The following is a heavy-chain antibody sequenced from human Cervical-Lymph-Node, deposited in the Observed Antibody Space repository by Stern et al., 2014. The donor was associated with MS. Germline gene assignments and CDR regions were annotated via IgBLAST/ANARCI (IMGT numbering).Heavy chain of an antibody. CDR3: ARDSLHVGAFDI. CDR1: GSTFSSYN. CDR2: ISSGRKTI. V-gene: IGHV3-48*02. D-gene: IGHD1-26*01. J-gene: IGHJ3*02. Sequence: EVQLVESGGGLVQTGGSLRLSCAASGSTFSSYNMNWVRQAPGKGLEWVSYISSGRKTIYDADSVQGRFNIYRDNAKTSLSLQLNSLRDEDTAVYFCARDSLHVGAFDIWGQGTMVTVSS.